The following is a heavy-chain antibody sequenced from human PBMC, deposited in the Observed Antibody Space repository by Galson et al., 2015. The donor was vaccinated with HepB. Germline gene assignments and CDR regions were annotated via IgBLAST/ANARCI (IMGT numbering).Heavy chain of an antibody. Sequence: SVKVSCKASGGTFSSYAISWVRQAPGQGLEWMGGIIPIFGTANYAQKFQGRVTITADESTSTAYMELSSLRSEDTAVYYCARGGIAAAGRYYGMDVWGQGTTVTVSS. CDR3: ARGGIAAAGRYYGMDV. CDR1: GGTFSSYA. D-gene: IGHD6-13*01. J-gene: IGHJ6*02. CDR2: IIPIFGTA. V-gene: IGHV1-69*13.